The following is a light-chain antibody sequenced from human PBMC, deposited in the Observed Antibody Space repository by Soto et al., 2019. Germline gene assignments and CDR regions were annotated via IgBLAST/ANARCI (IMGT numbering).Light chain of an antibody. CDR3: QRYNNWPLT. V-gene: IGKV3-15*01. J-gene: IGKJ4*01. CDR2: DTS. Sequence: ELVMRQSPATLTVSPGEGATLSCRASQGIGETLAWYQHKPGQTPRLLIYDTSTRATVVPARFSGSRSGTEFTLTINSLQSEDFAVYYCQRYNNWPLTFGGGTKVESK. CDR1: QGIGET.